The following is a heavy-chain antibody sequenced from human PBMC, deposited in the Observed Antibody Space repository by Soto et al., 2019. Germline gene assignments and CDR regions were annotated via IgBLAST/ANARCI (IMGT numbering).Heavy chain of an antibody. Sequence: PSETLSLTCTVSGGAIRNSIYYWGWIRQPPGKGLEWIGTIYYDGSVAYSPSLKSRVTLSVDTSRNHFSVKINSVTAADTAVYFCARHRIAVAGPLDYRGQGTLVTVSS. D-gene: IGHD6-19*01. CDR3: ARHRIAVAGPLDY. J-gene: IGHJ4*02. V-gene: IGHV4-39*01. CDR2: IYYDGSV. CDR1: GGAIRNSIYY.